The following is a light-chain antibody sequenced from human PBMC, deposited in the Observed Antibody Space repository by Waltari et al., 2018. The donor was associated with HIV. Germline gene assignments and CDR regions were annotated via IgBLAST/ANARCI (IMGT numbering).Light chain of an antibody. CDR1: NSDIGKSNL. CDR3: SSYATGNTYV. V-gene: IGLV2-23*02. CDR2: EVT. Sequence: QSALTQPASVSGSPGQSITISCTGTNSDIGKSNLFPWYQQHPGKVPKVLIFEVTTRPSGISHRFSGSKSDNTASLTISGLQAEDEADYYCSSYATGNTYVFGTGTSVTVL. J-gene: IGLJ1*01.